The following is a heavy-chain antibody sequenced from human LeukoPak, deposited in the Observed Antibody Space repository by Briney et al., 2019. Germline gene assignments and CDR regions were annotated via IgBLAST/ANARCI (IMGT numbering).Heavy chain of an antibody. V-gene: IGHV4-39*07. Sequence: SETLSLTCAVSGGSISSNSYYWGWIRQPPGKGLEWIGSIYYSGSTYYNPSLKSRVTISVDTSKNQFSLILTSVTDADTAVYYCATSSGWYRYDSWGQGTLVTVSS. CDR2: IYYSGST. J-gene: IGHJ4*02. CDR1: GGSISSNSYY. D-gene: IGHD6-19*01. CDR3: ATSSGWYRYDS.